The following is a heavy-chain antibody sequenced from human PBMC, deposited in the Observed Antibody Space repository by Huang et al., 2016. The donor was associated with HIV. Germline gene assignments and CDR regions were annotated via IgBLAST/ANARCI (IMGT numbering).Heavy chain of an antibody. V-gene: IGHV3-30-3*01. J-gene: IGHJ4*02. D-gene: IGHD6-13*01. Sequence: QVQLVESGGGVVQPGRSLRLSCAASGFTFSSYAMHWFRQTPGKGLGGVAVISYDGSNKNYADSVKGRFTISRDNSKNTLYLQMNSLGAEDTAVYYCARRLAAAARGFDYWGQGTLVTVSS. CDR1: GFTFSSYA. CDR3: ARRLAAAARGFDY. CDR2: ISYDGSNK.